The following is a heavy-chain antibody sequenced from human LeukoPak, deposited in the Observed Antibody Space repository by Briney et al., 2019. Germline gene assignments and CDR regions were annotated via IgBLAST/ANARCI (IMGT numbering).Heavy chain of an antibody. D-gene: IGHD6-19*01. CDR1: GFTFDDYA. CDR2: ISWNSGSI. J-gene: IGHJ4*02. V-gene: IGHV3-9*01. CDR3: AKGRGGWSYVDY. Sequence: GGSLRLSCAASGFTFDDYAMHWVRQAPGKGLEWVSGISWNSGSIGYADSVKGRFTISRDNAKNSLYLQMNSLRAEDTALYYCAKGRGGWSYVDYWGQGTLVTVSS.